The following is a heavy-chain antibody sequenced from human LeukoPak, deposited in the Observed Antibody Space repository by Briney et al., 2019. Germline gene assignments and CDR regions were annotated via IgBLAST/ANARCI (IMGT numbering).Heavy chain of an antibody. Sequence: SETLSLTCTVSGGSISSSSYSWGWIRQPPGKGLEWIGSIYYSGSTYYNPSLKSRVTISVDTSKNQFSLKLSSVTAADTAVYYCARTDYYDSSGYYYWGQGTLVTVSS. J-gene: IGHJ4*02. CDR1: GGSISSSSYS. CDR2: IYYSGST. CDR3: ARTDYYDSSGYYY. V-gene: IGHV4-39*01. D-gene: IGHD3-22*01.